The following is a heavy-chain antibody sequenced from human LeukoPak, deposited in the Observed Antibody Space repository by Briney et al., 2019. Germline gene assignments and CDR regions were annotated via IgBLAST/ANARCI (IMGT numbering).Heavy chain of an antibody. CDR2: IIPIFGTA. J-gene: IGHJ4*02. CDR1: GDTFSSYG. V-gene: IGHV1-69*06. Sequence: SVKVSCKASGDTFSSYGISWVRQAPGQGLEWMGGIIPIFGTATYSQKFQGRVTITADKSTTTAYMELSSLISEDTAVYYCARDNDSRDPPHFDYWGQGTLVTVSS. CDR3: ARDNDSRDPPHFDY. D-gene: IGHD3-16*01.